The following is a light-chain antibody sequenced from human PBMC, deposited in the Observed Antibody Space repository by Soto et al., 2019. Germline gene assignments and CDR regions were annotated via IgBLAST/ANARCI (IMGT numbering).Light chain of an antibody. CDR1: QSVRDNY. Sequence: IVLTQSPGTVSLSPGERATLSCRASQSVRDNYLAWYQQKPGQAPSLLIFDTSRRATGSPDRFTGSGSGTDFALTISRVEPQDIAVYFCQQYGSSPGTFGQGTKVDIK. CDR3: QQYGSSPGT. CDR2: DTS. J-gene: IGKJ1*01. V-gene: IGKV3-20*01.